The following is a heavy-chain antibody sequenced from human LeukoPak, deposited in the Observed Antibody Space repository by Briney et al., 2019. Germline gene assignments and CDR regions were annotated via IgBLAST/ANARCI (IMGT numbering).Heavy chain of an antibody. Sequence: PGGSLRLSCAASGLTVSSNYMSWVRQAPGKGLEWVSVIYSGGSTYYADSVKGRFTISRDNSKNTLYLQMNSLRAEDTAVYYCARGPLSLGYYYGMDVWGQGTTVTVSS. J-gene: IGHJ6*02. CDR3: ARGPLSLGYYYGMDV. D-gene: IGHD7-27*01. CDR1: GLTVSSNY. CDR2: IYSGGST. V-gene: IGHV3-53*01.